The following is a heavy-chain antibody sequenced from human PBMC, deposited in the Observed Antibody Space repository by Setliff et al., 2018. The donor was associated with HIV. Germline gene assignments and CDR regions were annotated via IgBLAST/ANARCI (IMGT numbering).Heavy chain of an antibody. V-gene: IGHV1-2*04. D-gene: IGHD6-6*01. CDR1: GYTFTSYA. CDR2: INPNSGGT. CDR3: ARVRQYSSSSAPYGMDV. J-gene: IGHJ6*02. Sequence: ASVKVSCKASGYTFTSYAMNWVRQAPGQGLEWMGWINPNSGGTNYAQKFQGWVTMTRDTSISTAYMELSRLRSDDTAVYYCARVRQYSSSSAPYGMDVWGQGTTVTVSS.